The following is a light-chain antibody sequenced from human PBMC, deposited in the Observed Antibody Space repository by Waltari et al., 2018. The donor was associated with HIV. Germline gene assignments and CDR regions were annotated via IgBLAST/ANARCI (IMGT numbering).Light chain of an antibody. CDR1: QCVLSSSNNKTY. J-gene: IGKJ1*01. Sequence: DIVMTQSPASLAVSLGERAAINSQFRQCVLSSSNNKTYLVCYLQKPGQPPKLLIYWASTRESGVPDRFSGSGSGTDFTLTISSLQAEDVAVYYCQQYYSTPWTFGQGTKVEVK. V-gene: IGKV4-1*01. CDR3: QQYYSTPWT. CDR2: WAS.